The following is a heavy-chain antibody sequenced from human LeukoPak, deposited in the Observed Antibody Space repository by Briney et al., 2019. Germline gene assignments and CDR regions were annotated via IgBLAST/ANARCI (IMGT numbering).Heavy chain of an antibody. CDR3: ARLSQAPDYYTLGGYYYLGY. Sequence: ASVKVSCKASRYTFTSYDINWVREAAGHGLEWMGWMNPNTGRTGYAQKFQGRITMTRDTSINTAYMELTILRSEDTAIYYCARLSQAPDYYTLGGYYYLGYWGQGTPVTVSS. V-gene: IGHV1-8*01. CDR1: RYTFTSYD. J-gene: IGHJ4*02. CDR2: MNPNTGRT. D-gene: IGHD3-10*01.